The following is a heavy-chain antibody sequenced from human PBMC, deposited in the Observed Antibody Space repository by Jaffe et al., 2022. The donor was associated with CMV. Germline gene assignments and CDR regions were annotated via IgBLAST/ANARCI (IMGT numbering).Heavy chain of an antibody. V-gene: IGHV4-34*01. Sequence: QVQLQQWGAGLLKPSETLSLTCAVYGGSFSGYYWSWIRQPPGKGLEWIGEINHSGSTNYNPSLKSRVTISVDTSKNQFSLKLSSVTAADTAVYYCAREASRAYCGGDCYSAPYYYYYYYMDVWGKGTTVTVSS. CDR2: INHSGST. J-gene: IGHJ6*03. CDR1: GGSFSGYY. CDR3: AREASRAYCGGDCYSAPYYYYYYYMDV. D-gene: IGHD2-21*02.